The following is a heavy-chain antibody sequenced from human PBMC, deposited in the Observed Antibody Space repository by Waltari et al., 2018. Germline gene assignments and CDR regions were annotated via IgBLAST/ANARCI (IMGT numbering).Heavy chain of an antibody. CDR1: GCVVTANY. Sequence: EVQLVESGGGLVQAGGSLRLSCATSGCVVTANYVSWVRQAPGKGLEWVSVLQSGGEPLYSDSVRGRFTFSRDDSKGTFYLQMTNLRVEDTAMYYCARHFRGVLGSYFDYLDYWGQGTLVTVSS. CDR3: ARHFRGVLGSYFDYLDY. CDR2: LQSGGEP. J-gene: IGHJ4*02. V-gene: IGHV3-53*01. D-gene: IGHD3-10*01.